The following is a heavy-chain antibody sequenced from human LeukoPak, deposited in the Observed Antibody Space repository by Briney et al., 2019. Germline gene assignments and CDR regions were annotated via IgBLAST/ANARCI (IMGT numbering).Heavy chain of an antibody. CDR2: ISSSSSYI. CDR1: GFTFSSYS. V-gene: IGHV3-21*01. D-gene: IGHD1-26*01. Sequence: PGGSLGLSCAASGFTFSSYSMNWVRQAPGKGLEWVSSISSSSSYIYYADSVKGRFTISRDNAKNSLYLQMNSLRAEDTAVYYCARGPPGSGSYYGFNYWGQGTLVTVSS. CDR3: ARGPPGSGSYYGFNY. J-gene: IGHJ4*02.